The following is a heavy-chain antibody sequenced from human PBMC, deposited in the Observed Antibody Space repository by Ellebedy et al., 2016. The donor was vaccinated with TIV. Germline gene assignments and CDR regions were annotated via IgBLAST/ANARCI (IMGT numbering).Heavy chain of an antibody. CDR3: ARVSDYVWGSPVDY. J-gene: IGHJ4*02. CDR1: GGSISSYY. D-gene: IGHD3-16*01. CDR2: TYYSGST. Sequence: SETLSLXCTVSGGSISSYYWSWIRQPPGKGLEWIGYTYYSGSTNYNPSLKSRVTISVDTSKNQFSLKLSSVTAADTAVYYCARVSDYVWGSPVDYWGQGTLVTVSS. V-gene: IGHV4-59*01.